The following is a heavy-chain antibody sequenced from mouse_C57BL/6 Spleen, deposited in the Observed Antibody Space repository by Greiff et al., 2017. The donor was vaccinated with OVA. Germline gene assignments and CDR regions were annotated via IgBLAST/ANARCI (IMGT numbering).Heavy chain of an antibody. D-gene: IGHD2-1*01. CDR2: INPNYGTT. V-gene: IGHV1-39*01. CDR3: AREDGNYLWYFDV. J-gene: IGHJ1*03. CDR1: GYSFTDYN. Sequence: EVHLVESGPELVKPGASVKISCKASGYSFTDYNMNWVKQSNGKSLEWIGVINPNYGTTSYNQKFKGKATLTVDQSSSTAYMQLNSLTSEDSAVYYCAREDGNYLWYFDVWGTGTTVTVSS.